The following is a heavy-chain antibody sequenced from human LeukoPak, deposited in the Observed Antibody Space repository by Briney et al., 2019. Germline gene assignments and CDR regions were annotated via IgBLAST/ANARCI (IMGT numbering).Heavy chain of an antibody. Sequence: AGGSLGLSCAASGFTFSSYGMHWVRQAPGKGLEWVAIISYDGRNKYYADSVKGRFTISRDNSKNTLYLQMNSLSAEDTAVYFCARGVWQQLVQPPTYSPDYWGQGTLVTVSS. D-gene: IGHD6-13*01. V-gene: IGHV3-30*03. CDR3: ARGVWQQLVQPPTYSPDY. CDR2: ISYDGRNK. CDR1: GFTFSSYG. J-gene: IGHJ4*02.